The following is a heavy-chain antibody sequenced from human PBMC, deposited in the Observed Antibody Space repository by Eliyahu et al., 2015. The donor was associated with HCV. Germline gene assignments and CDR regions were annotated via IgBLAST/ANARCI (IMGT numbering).Heavy chain of an antibody. Sequence: EVQLVESGGGLVKPGGSLRLSCAASGFTFSSYSMNWVRQAPGKGLEWGSSISSSSSYIYYADSVKGRFTISRDNAKNSLYLQMNTLRAEDTAVYYCARNPYDSSGYYQDWYFDLWGRGTLVTVSS. D-gene: IGHD3-22*01. CDR3: ARNPYDSSGYYQDWYFDL. CDR1: GFTFSSYS. CDR2: ISSSSSYI. J-gene: IGHJ2*01. V-gene: IGHV3-21*01.